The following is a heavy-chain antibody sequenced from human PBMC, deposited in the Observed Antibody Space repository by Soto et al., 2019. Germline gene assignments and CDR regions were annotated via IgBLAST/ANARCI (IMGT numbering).Heavy chain of an antibody. CDR2: IYYSGST. CDR1: GGSISSYY. V-gene: IGHV4-59*01. D-gene: IGHD3-10*01. CDR3: ARDRGDGYNPNDAFDI. J-gene: IGHJ3*02. Sequence: QVQLQESGPGLVKPSETLSLTCTVSGGSISSYYWSWIRQPPGKGLEWIGYIYYSGSTNYNPSLKSRVTISVDTSKNQFSLKLSSVTAADTAVYYCARDRGDGYNPNDAFDIWGQGTMVTVSS.